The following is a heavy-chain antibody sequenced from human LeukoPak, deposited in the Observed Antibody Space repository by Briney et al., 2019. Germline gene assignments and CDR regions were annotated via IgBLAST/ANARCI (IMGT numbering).Heavy chain of an antibody. Sequence: GGSLRLSCVASGFPFSSYWMTWVRQAPGKGLEGVANIKQDGSKKSYMDSVKGRFTISRDNAKNSLYLQMNSLRAEDTAIYYCTRVGYIDEGIDYWGQGTLDTVSS. CDR2: IKQDGSKK. CDR3: TRVGYIDEGIDY. D-gene: IGHD5-24*01. V-gene: IGHV3-7*04. CDR1: GFPFSSYW. J-gene: IGHJ4*02.